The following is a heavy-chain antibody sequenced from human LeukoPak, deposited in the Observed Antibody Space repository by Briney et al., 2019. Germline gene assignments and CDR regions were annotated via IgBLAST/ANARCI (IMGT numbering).Heavy chain of an antibody. CDR2: IWYDGSNK. J-gene: IGHJ3*02. V-gene: IGHV3-33*01. CDR1: GFTFSSYG. CDR3: ARDQSPVGSGFDAFDI. Sequence: PGRSLRLSCAASGFTFSSYGMHWVRQAPGKGLEWVAVIWYDGSNKYYADSVKGRFTISRDNSKNTLYLQMNSLRAEDTAVYYCARDQSPVGSGFDAFDIWGQGTIVTVSS. D-gene: IGHD5-12*01.